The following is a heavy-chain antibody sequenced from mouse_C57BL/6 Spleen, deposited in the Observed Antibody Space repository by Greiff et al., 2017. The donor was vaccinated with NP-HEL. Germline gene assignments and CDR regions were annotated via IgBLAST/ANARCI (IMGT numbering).Heavy chain of an antibody. D-gene: IGHD2-4*01. J-gene: IGHJ2*01. CDR3: AYDYDGGGY. Sequence: QVHVKQPGAELVKPGASVKLSCKASGYTFTSYWMHWVKQRPGRGLEWIGRLDPNSGGTKYNEKFKSKATLTVDKPSSTAYRQLSSLTSEDSAGFYCAYDYDGGGYWGQGTTLTVSS. CDR1: GYTFTSYW. CDR2: LDPNSGGT. V-gene: IGHV1-72*01.